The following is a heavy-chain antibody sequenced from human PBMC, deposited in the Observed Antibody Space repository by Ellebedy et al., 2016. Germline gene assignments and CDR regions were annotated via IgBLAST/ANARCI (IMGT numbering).Heavy chain of an antibody. J-gene: IGHJ5*02. V-gene: IGHV3-11*06. CDR3: AADGNWRAYNWFNP. D-gene: IGHD1-1*01. CDR1: GFTFSDYY. Sequence: GESLKISXAASGFTFSDYYMSWIRQAPGKGLEWVSYISSSSSYIYYTDSVKGRFTISRDNAKNSLYLQMNSLRDEDTAVYYCAADGNWRAYNWFNPWGQGTLVTVSS. CDR2: ISSSSSYI.